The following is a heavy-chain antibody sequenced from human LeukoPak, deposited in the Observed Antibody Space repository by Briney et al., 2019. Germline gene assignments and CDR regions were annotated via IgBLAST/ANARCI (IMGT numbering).Heavy chain of an antibody. CDR1: GVTFSGSA. J-gene: IGHJ4*02. CDR3: TRLWFGELLSATDFDY. D-gene: IGHD3-10*01. CDR2: IRSKGNSYAT. V-gene: IGHV3-73*01. Sequence: GGXLRLSCAASGVTFSGSAMHWVRQAAGKGMEWVGRIRSKGNSYATAYAAWGKGRFTISRDDSKNTAYLQMNSLKTEDTAVYYCTRLWFGELLSATDFDYWGQGTLVTVSS.